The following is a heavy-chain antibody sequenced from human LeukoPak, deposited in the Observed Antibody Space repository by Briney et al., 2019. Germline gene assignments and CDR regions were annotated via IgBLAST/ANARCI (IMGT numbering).Heavy chain of an antibody. CDR2: INYGGTT. D-gene: IGHD3-10*01. J-gene: IGHJ4*02. CDR1: GGSISSSNYY. V-gene: IGHV4-39*01. CDR3: ARYVVSGSGRYYFDY. Sequence: SETLSLTCTVSGGSISSSNYYWSWIRPPPGRELEWIASINYGGTTYYNPSLKSRVTISADTSKNQFSLRLSSVPAADTAVYLCARYVVSGSGRYYFDYWGQGSLVTVSS.